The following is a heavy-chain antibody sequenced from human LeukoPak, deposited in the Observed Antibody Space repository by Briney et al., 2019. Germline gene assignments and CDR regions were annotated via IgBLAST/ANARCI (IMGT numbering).Heavy chain of an antibody. CDR3: ARGPFPGGSGSSVLVY. V-gene: IGHV1-46*01. D-gene: IGHD1-26*01. Sequence: XXVKVSCKASGYTFTSYYMHWVRQAPGQGLEWMGVXTPSGGSTSYAQKFQGRVTMTRVTSTSTVYMELSSLRSEDTAVYYCARGPFPGGSGSSVLVYWGQGTLVTVSS. J-gene: IGHJ4*02. CDR1: GYTFTSYY. CDR2: XTPSGGST.